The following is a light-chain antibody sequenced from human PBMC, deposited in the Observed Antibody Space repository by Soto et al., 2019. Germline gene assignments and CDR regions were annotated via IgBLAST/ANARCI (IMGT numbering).Light chain of an antibody. CDR1: QSIGTY. V-gene: IGKV1-39*01. CDR2: AAS. CDR3: QQTFSVPPT. Sequence: DIQMTQSPSSLSASVGGSVTITCRASQSIGTYLNWYQQESGRAPKLLICAASSLQSGVPSRCSVSGSGVNFTLSVSNLQPGDLATYDCQQTFSVPPTFGGGTKVDLK. J-gene: IGKJ4*01.